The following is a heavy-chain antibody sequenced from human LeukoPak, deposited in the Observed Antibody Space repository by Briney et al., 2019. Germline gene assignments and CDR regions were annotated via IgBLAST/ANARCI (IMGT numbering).Heavy chain of an antibody. V-gene: IGHV3-23*01. D-gene: IGHD6-6*01. CDR3: AKEGSSIAARRYFDY. CDR2: ISGSGGST. Sequence: GGSLRLSCAASGFTFSNAWMSWVRQAPGKGLEWVSAISGSGGSTYYADSVKGRFTISRDNSKNTLYLQMNSLRAEDTAVYYCAKEGSSIAARRYFDYWGQGTLVTVSS. CDR1: GFTFSNAW. J-gene: IGHJ4*02.